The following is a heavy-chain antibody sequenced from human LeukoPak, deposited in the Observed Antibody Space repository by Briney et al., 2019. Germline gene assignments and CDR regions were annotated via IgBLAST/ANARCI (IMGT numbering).Heavy chain of an antibody. J-gene: IGHJ4*02. D-gene: IGHD4-23*01. CDR3: ARVAAGYSVNYFDY. V-gene: IGHV3-48*02. Sequence: GGSLRLSCAASEFVFSTYNMNWVRQAPGKGLEWVSYISTGSSTTYYADSVKGRFTISRDNVENSLYLQMNSLRDEDTAVYYCARVAAGYSVNYFDYWGQGTLVTVSS. CDR1: EFVFSTYN. CDR2: ISTGSSTT.